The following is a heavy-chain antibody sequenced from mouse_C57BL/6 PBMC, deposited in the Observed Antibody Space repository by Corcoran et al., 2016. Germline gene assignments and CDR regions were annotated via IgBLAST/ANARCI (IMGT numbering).Heavy chain of an antibody. J-gene: IGHJ2*01. CDR3: ASQGITTVVNPYYFDY. Sequence: EVQLQQSGPVLVKPGASLKMSCKASGYTFTDYYMHWVKQSHGKSLEWIGVINPYNGGTSYNQKFKGKATLTVDKSSSTAYMELNSMTSEDSAVYYCASQGITTVVNPYYFDYWGQGTTLTVSS. CDR2: INPYNGGT. D-gene: IGHD1-1*01. CDR1: GYTFTDYY. V-gene: IGHV1-19*01.